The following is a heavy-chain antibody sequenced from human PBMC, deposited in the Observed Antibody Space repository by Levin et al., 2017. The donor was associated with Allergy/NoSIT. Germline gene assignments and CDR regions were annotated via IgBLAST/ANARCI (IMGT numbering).Heavy chain of an antibody. D-gene: IGHD3-22*01. V-gene: IGHV4-61*01. J-gene: IGHJ6*02. CDR3: ARGQIHDYDSSGRYYYYYGMDV. Sequence: SQTLSLTCTVSGASVSSDPYYWTWIRQPPGKGLEWIGYIYYSGSTNFNSSLRGRVTISTDASKNQVSLKLPSVTAADTAVYYCARGQIHDYDSSGRYYYYYGMDVWGQGTTVTVSS. CDR1: GASVSSDPYY. CDR2: IYYSGST.